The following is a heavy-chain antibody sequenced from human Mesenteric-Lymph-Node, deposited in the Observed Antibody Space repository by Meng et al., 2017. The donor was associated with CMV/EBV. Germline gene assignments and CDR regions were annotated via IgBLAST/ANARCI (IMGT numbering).Heavy chain of an antibody. CDR1: GFAFSSHG. V-gene: IGHV3-33*01. CDR2: IWYDGSNK. D-gene: IGHD1-1*01. J-gene: IGHJ4*02. Sequence: GESLKLSCVASGFAFSSHGMHWVRQVPGKGLDWVAVIWYDGSNKYYADSVRGRFTISRDNSKNILYLQMNSLRVEDTALYYCAACFDNKRLDHWGQGTLVTVSS. CDR3: AACFDNKRLDH.